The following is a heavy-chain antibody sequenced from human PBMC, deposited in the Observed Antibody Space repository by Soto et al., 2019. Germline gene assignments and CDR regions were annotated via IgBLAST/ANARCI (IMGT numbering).Heavy chain of an antibody. J-gene: IGHJ3*02. D-gene: IGHD3-3*01. CDR1: GFSFKTYG. CDR3: VKDWSDALDI. V-gene: IGHV3-33*03. CDR2: IWYDGSEE. Sequence: QAQLVESGGGVVQPGMSLRLSCAASGFSFKTYGMHWVRQAPGKGLEWVVVIWYDGSEEYYADSVKGRFIISRDNSKNMLYLQLNSLRAEDTAVYYCVKDWSDALDIWGQGTLVTVSS.